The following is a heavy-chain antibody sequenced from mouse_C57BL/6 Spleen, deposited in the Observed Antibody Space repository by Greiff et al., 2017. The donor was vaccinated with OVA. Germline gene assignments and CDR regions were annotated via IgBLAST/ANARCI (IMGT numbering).Heavy chain of an antibody. CDR3: AREDGLLNFDY. Sequence: QVHVKQSGAELVKPGASVKISCKASGYAFSSYWMNWVKQRPGKGLEWIGQIYPGDGDTNYNGKFKGKATLTADKSSSTAYMQLSSLTSEDSAVYFCAREDGLLNFDYWGQGTTLTVSS. CDR2: IYPGDGDT. V-gene: IGHV1-80*01. D-gene: IGHD2-3*01. CDR1: GYAFSSYW. J-gene: IGHJ2*01.